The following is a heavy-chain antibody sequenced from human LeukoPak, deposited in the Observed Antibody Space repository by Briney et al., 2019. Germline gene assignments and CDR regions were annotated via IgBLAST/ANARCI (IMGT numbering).Heavy chain of an antibody. CDR1: GFTLSNAY. CDR3: TTTIVGVTTWFDP. Sequence: GGSLGLSCAASGFTLSNAYMSWVRQAPGKGLEWVGRIKNKTNGGTTDYAAPAKGRFTISRDDSKNTLYLQMNSLKTEDTAVYYCTTTIVGVTTWFDPWGQETQVTVSS. CDR2: IKNKTNGGTT. J-gene: IGHJ5*02. V-gene: IGHV3-15*01. D-gene: IGHD1-26*01.